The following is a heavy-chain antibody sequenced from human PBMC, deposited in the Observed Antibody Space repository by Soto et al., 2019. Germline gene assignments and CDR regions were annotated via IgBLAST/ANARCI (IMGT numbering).Heavy chain of an antibody. Sequence: PGGSLRLSCAASGFTFSRYSMSWVRQAPGKGLEWVSAITGSGGSTYYADSVKGRFTISRDNSKNTLYLQMNSLRAEDTAVYYCAKEGDLIGYNYGSSFDYWGQGTLVTVSS. V-gene: IGHV3-23*01. D-gene: IGHD5-18*01. J-gene: IGHJ4*02. CDR2: ITGSGGST. CDR1: GFTFSRYS. CDR3: AKEGDLIGYNYGSSFDY.